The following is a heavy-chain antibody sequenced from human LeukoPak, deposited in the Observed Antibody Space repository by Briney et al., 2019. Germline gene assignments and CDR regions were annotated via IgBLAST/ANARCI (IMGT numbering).Heavy chain of an antibody. V-gene: IGHV5-51*01. D-gene: IGHD2-2*01. CDR2: IYPGDSDT. J-gene: IGHJ6*03. CDR3: ATLDCSSIRCCEGGHYYYMDV. Sequence: RGESLKISCKGSGYSFTSYWIGWVRQMPGKGLEWMGIIYPGDSDTRYSPSFQGQVTISADKSISTAYLQWSSLKASDTAMYYCATLDCSSIRCCEGGHYYYMDVWGKGTTVTVSS. CDR1: GYSFTSYW.